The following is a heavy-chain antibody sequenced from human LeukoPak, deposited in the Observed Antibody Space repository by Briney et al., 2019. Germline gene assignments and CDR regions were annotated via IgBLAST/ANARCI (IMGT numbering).Heavy chain of an antibody. CDR1: GFTFSSYS. V-gene: IGHV3-48*04. J-gene: IGHJ4*02. CDR2: ISSSSSTI. Sequence: PGGSLRLSCAASGFTFSSYSMNWVRQAPGKGLEWVSYISSSSSTIYYADSVKGRFTISRDNAKNSLYLQMNSLRAEDTAVYYCARPGIAPAIDYWGQGTLVTVSS. CDR3: ARPGIAPAIDY. D-gene: IGHD6-13*01.